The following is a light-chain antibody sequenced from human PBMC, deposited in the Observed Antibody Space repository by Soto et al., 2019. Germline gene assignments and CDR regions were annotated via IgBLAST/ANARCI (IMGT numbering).Light chain of an antibody. V-gene: IGLV1-44*01. J-gene: IGLJ1*01. CDR1: SSDVGSSP. CDR2: SDN. CDR3: AAWDDSLGHYV. Sequence: QPVLTQPPSASGTPGQRITISCSGGSSDVGSSPVNWYQQLPGTAPKLFIYSDNQRPSGVPDRFSGSKSGTSASLAISGLQSDDEADYYCAAWDDSLGHYVFGTGTKVTVL.